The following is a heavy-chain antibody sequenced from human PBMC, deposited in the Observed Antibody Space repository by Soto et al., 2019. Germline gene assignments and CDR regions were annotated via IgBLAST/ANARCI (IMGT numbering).Heavy chain of an antibody. V-gene: IGHV4-34*01. Sequence: SETLSLTCAVYGGSFSGYYWSWIRQPPGKGLEWIGEINHSGSTNYNPSLKSRVTISVDTSKNQFSLKLSSVTAADTAVYYCARMRVLRYFDWLSTYYYGMDVWGQGTTVTVS. D-gene: IGHD3-9*01. J-gene: IGHJ6*02. CDR1: GGSFSGYY. CDR2: INHSGST. CDR3: ARMRVLRYFDWLSTYYYGMDV.